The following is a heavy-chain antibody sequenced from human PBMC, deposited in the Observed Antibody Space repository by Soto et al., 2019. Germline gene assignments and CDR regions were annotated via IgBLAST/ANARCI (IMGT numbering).Heavy chain of an antibody. J-gene: IGHJ6*03. D-gene: IGHD6-6*01. Sequence: SETLSLTSAVYGRSFSGYYCRWFRQPTGKGLEWFEEINHSGSTNYKPSLKSRVTISVDTSKNQFSLKLSSVTAADTAVYYCARGFVNESSSSASMDVWGKGTTVTVSS. V-gene: IGHV4-34*01. CDR3: ARGFVNESSSSASMDV. CDR2: INHSGST. CDR1: GRSFSGYY.